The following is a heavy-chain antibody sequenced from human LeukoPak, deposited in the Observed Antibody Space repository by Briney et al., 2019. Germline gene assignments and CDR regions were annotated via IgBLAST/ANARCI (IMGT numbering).Heavy chain of an antibody. Sequence: ASVKVSCKASGYTFTGYYIHWVRQAPGQGPEWMGWINPNSGTTNYAQKFQGRVTMTRDTSISTAYLELSRLGSDDTAVYYCAKTHCGGDCYLNDAFDIWGQGTMVTVSS. J-gene: IGHJ3*02. CDR2: INPNSGTT. V-gene: IGHV1-2*02. D-gene: IGHD2-21*01. CDR1: GYTFTGYY. CDR3: AKTHCGGDCYLNDAFDI.